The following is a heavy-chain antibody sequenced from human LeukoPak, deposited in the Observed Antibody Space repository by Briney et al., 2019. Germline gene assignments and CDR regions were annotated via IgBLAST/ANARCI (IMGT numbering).Heavy chain of an antibody. CDR3: ARGVPVTSYYYYGMDV. CDR2: IYYSGST. CDR1: GGSISSGGYY. V-gene: IGHV4-31*03. Sequence: SQTLSLTCTVSGGSISSGGYYWSWIRQHPGKGLEWIGYIYYSGSTYYNPSLKSRVTILVDTSKNQFSLKLSSVTAADTAVYYCARGVPVTSYYYYGMDVWGQGTTVTVSS. D-gene: IGHD2-2*01. J-gene: IGHJ6*02.